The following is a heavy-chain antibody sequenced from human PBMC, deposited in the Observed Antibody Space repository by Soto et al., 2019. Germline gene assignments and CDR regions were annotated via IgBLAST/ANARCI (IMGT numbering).Heavy chain of an antibody. CDR3: ARLLLDIVVISTAILPFDY. J-gene: IGHJ4*02. CDR1: GGSISSSSHY. CDR2: LSYSGST. Sequence: SETLSLTCTVSGGSISSSSHYWVWIRQPPGKGLEWIGSLSYSGSTYYNTSLMSRVTVSVETSKNQFSLNLSSVTAADTAVYYCARLLLDIVVISTAILPFDYWGPGTLVTGSS. D-gene: IGHD2-2*02. V-gene: IGHV4-39*01.